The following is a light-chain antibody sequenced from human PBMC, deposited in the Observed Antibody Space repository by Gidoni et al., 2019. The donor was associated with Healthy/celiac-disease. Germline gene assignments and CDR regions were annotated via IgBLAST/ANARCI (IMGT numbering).Light chain of an antibody. Sequence: DIQMTQSPSSLSASVGDRVTITCRASQSISSYLNWYQQKPGKAPKLLIYAASSLQSGVPSRFSGSGSGTDFTLTISSLQPEDFATYYCQQSYSRVTFXXXTKVEIK. CDR3: QQSYSRVT. V-gene: IGKV1-39*01. J-gene: IGKJ1*01. CDR1: QSISSY. CDR2: AAS.